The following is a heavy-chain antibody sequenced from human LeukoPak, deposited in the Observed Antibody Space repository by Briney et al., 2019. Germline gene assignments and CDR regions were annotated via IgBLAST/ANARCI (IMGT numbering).Heavy chain of an antibody. Sequence: GGSLRLSCAASGFTFSSYLMSWVRQAPGKGLEWVANIKQDGSEKYYVDSVKGRFTISRDNAKNSLYLQMNSLRAEDTAVYYCARDQGGDFDYWGQGTLVTVSS. CDR2: IKQDGSEK. CDR1: GFTFSSYL. J-gene: IGHJ4*02. CDR3: ARDQGGDFDY. V-gene: IGHV3-7*01. D-gene: IGHD3-10*01.